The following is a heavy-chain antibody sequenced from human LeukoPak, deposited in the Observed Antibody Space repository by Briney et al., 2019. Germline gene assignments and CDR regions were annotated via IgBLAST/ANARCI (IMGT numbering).Heavy chain of an antibody. D-gene: IGHD3/OR15-3a*01. J-gene: IGHJ4*02. CDR1: GGTFSNDA. CDR3: ARGPSSDLRTGFFFGYFDD. Sequence: SVKVSCKASGGTFSNDAVSWVRQAPGEGLKWMGRVIPFLGTTNYAHNFQGRVTIIADQDTQTAYMELRSLRSEDTAVYFCARGPSSDLRTGFFFGYFDDWGQGTLITVSS. V-gene: IGHV1-69*11. CDR2: VIPFLGTT.